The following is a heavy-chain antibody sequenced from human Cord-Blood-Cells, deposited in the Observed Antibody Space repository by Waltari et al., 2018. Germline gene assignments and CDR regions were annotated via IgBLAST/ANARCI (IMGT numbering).Heavy chain of an antibody. CDR2: INHSGST. J-gene: IGHJ4*02. V-gene: IGHV4-34*01. Sequence: QVQLQQWGAGLLKPSATLSLTCAVYGGSFSGYYWSWIRQPPGKGLEWIGEINHSGSTNYNPSLKSRVTISVDTSKNQFSLKLSSVTAADTAVYYCARGKPPSSSIDYWGQGTLVTVSS. D-gene: IGHD6-6*01. CDR3: ARGKPPSSSIDY. CDR1: GGSFSGYY.